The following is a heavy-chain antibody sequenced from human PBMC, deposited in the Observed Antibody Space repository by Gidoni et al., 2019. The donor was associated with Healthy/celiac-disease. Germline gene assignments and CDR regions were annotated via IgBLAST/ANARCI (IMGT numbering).Heavy chain of an antibody. J-gene: IGHJ4*02. D-gene: IGHD1-26*01. CDR3: ARARAGLSGSYFFGAFDY. Sequence: QVQLVESGGGVVQPGRSLRLSCAAAGFPFSSYGMHWVRQAPGKGLEWVAVIWYVGSNKYYADSVKGRFTISRDNSKNTLYLQMNSLRAEDTAVYYCARARAGLSGSYFFGAFDYWGQGTLVTVSS. CDR1: GFPFSSYG. V-gene: IGHV3-33*01. CDR2: IWYVGSNK.